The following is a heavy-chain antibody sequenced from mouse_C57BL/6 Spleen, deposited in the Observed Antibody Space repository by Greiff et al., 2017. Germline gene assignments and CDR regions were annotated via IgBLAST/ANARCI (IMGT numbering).Heavy chain of an antibody. CDR1: GYAFSSSW. CDR3: ARAPAYDDPDY. CDR2: IYPGDGDT. D-gene: IGHD2-12*01. V-gene: IGHV1-82*01. J-gene: IGHJ2*01. Sequence: VQLQQSGPELVKPGASVKISCKDSGYAFSSSWMNWVKQRPGKGLEWIGRIYPGDGDTNYNGKFKGKATLTADKSSSTAYMQLSSLTSEDSAVYFCARAPAYDDPDYWGQGTTLTVSS.